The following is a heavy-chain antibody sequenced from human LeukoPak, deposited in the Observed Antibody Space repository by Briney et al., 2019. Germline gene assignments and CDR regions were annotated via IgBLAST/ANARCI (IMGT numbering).Heavy chain of an antibody. CDR2: ISSSGSTI. Sequence: PGGSLRLSCAASGFTFSSYEMNWVRQAPGKGLEWVSYISSSGSTIYYADSVKGRFTISRDNAKNSLYLQMNSLRAEDTAVYCCARVSTMIVVVPFHGMDVWGQGTTVTVSS. D-gene: IGHD3-22*01. V-gene: IGHV3-48*03. J-gene: IGHJ6*02. CDR1: GFTFSSYE. CDR3: ARVSTMIVVVPFHGMDV.